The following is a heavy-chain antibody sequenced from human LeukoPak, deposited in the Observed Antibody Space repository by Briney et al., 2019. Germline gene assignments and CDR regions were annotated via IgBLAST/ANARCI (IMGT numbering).Heavy chain of an antibody. V-gene: IGHV4-38-2*02. CDR2: IYHSGST. CDR3: ARAGLYSSRGAPDY. Sequence: SETLSLTCTVSGYSISGGYIWGWSRPPRGKGLEWIGSIYHSGSTYYNSSLKSRVTISVDTSKNQFSLKLSSVTAADTAVYYCARAGLYSSRGAPDYWGQGTLVTVSS. CDR1: GYSISGGYI. J-gene: IGHJ4*02. D-gene: IGHD6-13*01.